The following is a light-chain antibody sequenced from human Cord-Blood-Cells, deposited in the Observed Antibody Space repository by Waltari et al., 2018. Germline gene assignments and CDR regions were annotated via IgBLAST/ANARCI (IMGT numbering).Light chain of an antibody. CDR1: QSISSY. CDR2: AAS. CDR3: QQSYSTPPT. Sequence: DIQMTQSPSSRSASVADRVPITCRASQSISSYLNWYQQKPGKAPKLLIYAASSLQSGVPSRFSGSGSGTDFTLTISSLQPEDFATYYCQQSYSTPPTFGGGTKVEIK. V-gene: IGKV1-39*01. J-gene: IGKJ4*01.